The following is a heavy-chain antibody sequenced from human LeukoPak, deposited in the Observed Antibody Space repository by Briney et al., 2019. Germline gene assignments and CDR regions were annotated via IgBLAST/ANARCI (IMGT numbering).Heavy chain of an antibody. J-gene: IGHJ4*02. CDR1: GGSISSSSYY. D-gene: IGHD2-2*01. V-gene: IGHV4-39*07. CDR3: ARGYCSSTSCLIDY. CDR2: IYYSGST. Sequence: SETLSLTCTVSGGSISSSSYYWGWIRQPPGKGLEWIGSIYYSGSTYYNPFLKSRVTISVDTSKNQFSLKLSSVTAADTAVYYCARGYCSSTSCLIDYWGQGTLVTVSS.